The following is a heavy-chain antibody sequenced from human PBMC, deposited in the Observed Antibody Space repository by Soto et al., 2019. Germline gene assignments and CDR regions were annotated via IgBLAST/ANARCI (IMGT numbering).Heavy chain of an antibody. D-gene: IGHD1-26*01. Sequence: QVHLVQSGAELKKPGASVRVSCKASGYSFTRNGISWVRQAPGQGLEWMGWISAKNGDTNYAQKFQGRVIMTTDTTTSTAYMELRSLGSDDTAVYDGVRYRDSDTCPSRDVWGQVITVSVAS. CDR2: ISAKNGDT. J-gene: IGHJ6*01. V-gene: IGHV1-18*01. CDR3: VRYRDSDTCPSRDV. CDR1: GYSFTRNG.